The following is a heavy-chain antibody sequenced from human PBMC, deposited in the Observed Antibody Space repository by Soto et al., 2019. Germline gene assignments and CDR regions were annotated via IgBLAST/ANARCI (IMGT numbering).Heavy chain of an antibody. CDR2: ISWNSDKI. D-gene: IGHD1-1*01. CDR3: ARDNNWSFDH. J-gene: IGHJ4*02. Sequence: EVQLVESGGGLVQPGGSLRLSCAASGFTSSDYTMNWFGQAPGKGLEWISYISWNSDKIYYADSVKGRFTISRDDARNSLHLQMNSLRAEDTDVYYCARDNNWSFDHWGQGTLVTVTS. CDR1: GFTSSDYT. V-gene: IGHV3-48*01.